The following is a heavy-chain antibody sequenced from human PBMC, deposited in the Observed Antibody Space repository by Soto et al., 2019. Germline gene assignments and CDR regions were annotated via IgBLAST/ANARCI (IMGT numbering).Heavy chain of an antibody. J-gene: IGHJ3*01. CDR2: IRNKANSYSL. V-gene: IGHV3-72*01. D-gene: IGHD3-10*01. Sequence: EVQLVESGGGLVQPGGSLRLSCGASGFIFSDHYMDWVRQAPGKGPEWVGRIRNKANSYSLQYAASVKGRFIISRDDSQNSLYLQMNSLKTEDTAVYYCARVRLSGPPEGKVFDLWGQGTMVTVSS. CDR3: ARVRLSGPPEGKVFDL. CDR1: GFIFSDHY.